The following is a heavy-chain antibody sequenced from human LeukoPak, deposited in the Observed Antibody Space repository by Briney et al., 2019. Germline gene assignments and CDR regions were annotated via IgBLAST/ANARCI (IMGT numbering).Heavy chain of an antibody. V-gene: IGHV3-30*18. D-gene: IGHD6-13*01. CDR3: AKDDSSSWTPFDY. Sequence: GGSLRLSCAASGFTFSSYGMHWVRQAPGKGLEWVAVISYDGSNKYYADSVKGRFTISRDNSKNTLYLQMNSLRAEDTAVYYCAKDDSSSWTPFDYRGQGTLVTVSS. J-gene: IGHJ4*02. CDR1: GFTFSSYG. CDR2: ISYDGSNK.